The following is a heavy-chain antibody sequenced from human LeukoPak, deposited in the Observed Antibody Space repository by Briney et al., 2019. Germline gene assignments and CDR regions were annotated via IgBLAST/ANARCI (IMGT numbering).Heavy chain of an antibody. D-gene: IGHD1-26*01. CDR2: INHSGST. CDR1: GXSFSGYY. CDR3: ARVSGGSYGRSLDY. Sequence: PSETLSLTCAVYGXSFSGYYGSWIRQPPGKGLEWIGEINHSGSTNYNPSLKSRVTISVDTSKNQFSLKLSSVTAADTAVYYCARVSGGSYGRSLDYWGQGTLVTVSS. J-gene: IGHJ4*02. V-gene: IGHV4-34*01.